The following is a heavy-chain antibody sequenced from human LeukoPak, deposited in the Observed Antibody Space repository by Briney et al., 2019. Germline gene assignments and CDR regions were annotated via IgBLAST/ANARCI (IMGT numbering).Heavy chain of an antibody. CDR1: GFTFSSYA. CDR2: ISYDGSNK. J-gene: IGHJ4*02. D-gene: IGHD3-10*01. Sequence: GGSLRLSCAASGFTFSSYAMHWVRQAPGKGLEWVAVISYDGSNKYYADSVKGRFTISRDNYKNTLYLEMNSLRAEDTAVYYCAKDIGSYYDYWGQGILVTVSS. V-gene: IGHV3-30*04. CDR3: AKDIGSYYDY.